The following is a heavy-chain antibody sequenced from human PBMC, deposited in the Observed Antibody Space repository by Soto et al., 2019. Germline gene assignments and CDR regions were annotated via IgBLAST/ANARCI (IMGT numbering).Heavy chain of an antibody. D-gene: IGHD6-6*01. Sequence: QVQLQESGPGLVKPSETLSLTCTVSGGSVTSTSYFWSWIRQSPGKGLEWIGHIFYIGSTSYNPSLKSRVIISLDTSKNQFSLRLASVTAADTAVYFCARDWRSSLTDSWGQGTLVTVSS. CDR3: ARDWRSSLTDS. J-gene: IGHJ4*02. V-gene: IGHV4-61*01. CDR1: GGSVTSTSYF. CDR2: IFYIGST.